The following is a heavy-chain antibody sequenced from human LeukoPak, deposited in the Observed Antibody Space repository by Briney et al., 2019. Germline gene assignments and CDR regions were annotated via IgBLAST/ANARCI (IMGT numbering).Heavy chain of an antibody. CDR1: GGSISSSNYY. CDR3: ARYCGGDCYSDAFDI. D-gene: IGHD2-21*02. Sequence: SETLSLTCTVSGGSISSSNYYWGWIRQPPGKGLEWIGEINHSGSTNYNPSLKSRVTISVDTSKNQFSLKLSSVTAADTAVYYCARYCGGDCYSDAFDIWGQGTMVTVSS. V-gene: IGHV4-39*07. J-gene: IGHJ3*02. CDR2: INHSGST.